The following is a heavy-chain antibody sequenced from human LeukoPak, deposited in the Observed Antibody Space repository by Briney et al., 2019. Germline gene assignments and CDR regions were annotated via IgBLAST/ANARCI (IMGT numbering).Heavy chain of an antibody. V-gene: IGHV3-21*01. CDR2: ITAGGSFK. Sequence: GGSLRLSCAASGFTFSNYAMNWVRQAPGKGLDWVSSITAGGSFKYYADSVEGRFTISRENSKNRLYLQMNSLGAEDTAVYYCARAEGYGGELDSWGQGTLVTVSS. CDR3: ARAEGYGGELDS. D-gene: IGHD4-23*01. CDR1: GFTFSNYA. J-gene: IGHJ4*02.